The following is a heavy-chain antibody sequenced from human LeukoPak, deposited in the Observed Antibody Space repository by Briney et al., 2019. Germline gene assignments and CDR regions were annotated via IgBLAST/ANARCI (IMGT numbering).Heavy chain of an antibody. D-gene: IGHD3-3*01. V-gene: IGHV3-48*01. CDR1: GFSFNRYS. Sequence: TGGSLRLSCATSGFSFNRYSMSWVRQAPGKGLEWISYISGSSDTIYYADSVKGRFTISRDSAKNSVYLQMNSLRVEDTAVYYCAKGSKEVLFTRDHYMDVWGKGTTVTISS. CDR3: AKGSKEVLFTRDHYMDV. J-gene: IGHJ6*03. CDR2: ISGSSDTI.